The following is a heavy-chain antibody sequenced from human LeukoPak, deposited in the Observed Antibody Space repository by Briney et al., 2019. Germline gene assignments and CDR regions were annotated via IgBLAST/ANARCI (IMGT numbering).Heavy chain of an antibody. V-gene: IGHV1-8*01. Sequence: GASVKVSCKASGYTITSSDVNWVRQATGQGLEWMGWMNPNSGNTGYAQKFQGRVTMTRNTSISTAYMELSGLRSEDTAVYYCARGYRTSVNSFWFDPWGQGTLVAVSS. J-gene: IGHJ5*02. CDR3: ARGYRTSVNSFWFDP. CDR2: MNPNSGNT. CDR1: GYTITSSD. D-gene: IGHD1-1*01.